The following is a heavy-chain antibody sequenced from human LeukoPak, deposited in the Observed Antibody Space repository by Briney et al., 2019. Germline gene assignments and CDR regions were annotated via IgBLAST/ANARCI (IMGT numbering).Heavy chain of an antibody. Sequence: GASVKVSCKASGFTFTSSAVQWVRQARGQRLEWIGWIVVGSGNTNYAQKFQERVTITRDMSTSTASMELSSLRSEDTAVYYCAAPTVTTLYYGMDVWGQGTTVTVSS. CDR3: AAPTVTTLYYGMDV. V-gene: IGHV1-58*01. J-gene: IGHJ6*02. CDR2: IVVGSGNT. CDR1: GFTFTSSA. D-gene: IGHD4-17*01.